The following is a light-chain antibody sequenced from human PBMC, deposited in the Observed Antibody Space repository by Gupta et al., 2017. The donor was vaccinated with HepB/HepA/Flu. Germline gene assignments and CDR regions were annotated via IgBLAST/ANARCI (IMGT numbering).Light chain of an antibody. CDR3: CSYAGSSTHYV. Sequence: QSALTPPASVPGSPGQSIPFACTETSSNVGRYKLVSWYQQHPGKPPKLMFYEFSKRPSGVSNRFSGSKSGNTASLTISGLQAEDGADYYCCSYAGSSTHYVFGAGTKVTVL. CDR2: EFS. V-gene: IGLV2-23*02. CDR1: SSNVGRYKL. J-gene: IGLJ1*01.